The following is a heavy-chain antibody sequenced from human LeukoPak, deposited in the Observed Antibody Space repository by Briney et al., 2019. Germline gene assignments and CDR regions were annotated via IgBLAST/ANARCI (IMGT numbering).Heavy chain of an antibody. CDR1: TFNFSDYG. V-gene: IGHV3-30*02. CDR3: AKDRLRYDSSGSVPFDP. J-gene: IGHJ5*02. CDR2: IRYDGSNK. Sequence: PGRSLRLSCEDSTFNFSDYGMHWVRQAPGKGLEWVAFIRYDGSNKYYADSVKGRFTISRDNSKNTLYLQMNSLRAEDTAVYYCAKDRLRYDSSGSVPFDPWGQGTLVTVSS. D-gene: IGHD3-22*01.